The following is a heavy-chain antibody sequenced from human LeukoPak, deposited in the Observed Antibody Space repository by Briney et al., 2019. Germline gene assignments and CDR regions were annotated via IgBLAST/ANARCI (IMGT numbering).Heavy chain of an antibody. D-gene: IGHD1-26*01. CDR1: GFTFSNYA. V-gene: IGHV3-23*01. CDR2: ISGSGDST. CDR3: ATEWELRDY. J-gene: IGHJ4*02. Sequence: GGSLRLSCVDSGFTFSNYAMSWVRQAPGKGLEWVSAISGSGDSTYYADSVKGRFTISRDNSKNTLYLQMNSLRAEDTAVYYCATEWELRDYWGQGTLVTVSS.